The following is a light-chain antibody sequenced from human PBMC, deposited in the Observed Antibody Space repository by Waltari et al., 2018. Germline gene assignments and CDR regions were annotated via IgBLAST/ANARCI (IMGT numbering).Light chain of an antibody. Sequence: DIVMSQSPDSLAVSLGERATLKCKSSQSVFYDSNNNNYLAWSQQKPGQAPKLLLFWSSTXXSGVHERFSGSGSGTDFSLTISSLQXXDVAXXYCQQYXNXXLTFGXGTKLEIK. CDR1: QSVFYDSNNNNY. J-gene: IGKJ4*01. V-gene: IGKV4-1*01. CDR3: QQYXNXXLT. CDR2: WSS.